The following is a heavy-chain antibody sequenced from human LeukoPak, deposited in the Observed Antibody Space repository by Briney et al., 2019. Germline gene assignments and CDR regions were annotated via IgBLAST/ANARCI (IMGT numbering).Heavy chain of an antibody. Sequence: PSETLSLTCTVSGGSISSYYWSWIRQPAGKGLEWIGRLSTDGSTTYNPSLKSRITMSVDTSKNQFSLKLNSVTAADTAVYYCARGSSANWNIFDFWGQGSLVTVSS. D-gene: IGHD1-1*01. CDR1: GGSISSYY. CDR2: LSTDGST. J-gene: IGHJ4*02. CDR3: ARGSSANWNIFDF. V-gene: IGHV4-4*07.